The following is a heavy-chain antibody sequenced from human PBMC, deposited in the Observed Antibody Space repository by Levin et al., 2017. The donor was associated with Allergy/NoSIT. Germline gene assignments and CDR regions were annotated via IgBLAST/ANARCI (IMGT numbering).Heavy chain of an antibody. J-gene: IGHJ4*02. CDR1: GGSISSSSYY. CDR2: IYYSGST. Sequence: PSETLSLTCTVSGGSISSSSYYWGWIRQPPGKGLEWIGSIYYSGSTYYNPSLKSRVTISVDTSKNQFSLKLSSVTAADTAVYYCARHSSSWYNWGQGTLVTVSS. V-gene: IGHV4-39*01. CDR3: ARHSSSWYN. D-gene: IGHD6-13*01.